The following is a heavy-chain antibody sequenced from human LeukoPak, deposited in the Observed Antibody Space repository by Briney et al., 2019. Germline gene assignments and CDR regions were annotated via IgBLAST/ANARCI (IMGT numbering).Heavy chain of an antibody. CDR3: ARRIAARLRGYWFDP. D-gene: IGHD6-6*01. CDR2: INHSGST. J-gene: IGHJ5*02. CDR1: GGSFSGYY. Sequence: SETLSLTCAVYGGSFSGYYWSWIRQPPGKGLEWIGEINHSGSTNYNPSLKSRVTISVDTSKNQFSLKVSSVTAADTAVYYCARRIAARLRGYWFDPWGQGTLVTVSS. V-gene: IGHV4-34*01.